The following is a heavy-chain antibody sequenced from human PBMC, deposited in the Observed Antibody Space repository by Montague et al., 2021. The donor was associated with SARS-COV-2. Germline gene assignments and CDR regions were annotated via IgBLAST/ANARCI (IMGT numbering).Heavy chain of an antibody. CDR3: ARGRQHINMVVVVVTGGEYYFDF. CDR2: INHRGST. J-gene: IGHJ4*02. Sequence: SETLSLTCAVYDGSFSDYSWTWIRQPPGKGLGWIGEINHRGSTNYNPSPKSRVTISVDTSKNQFSLKMTSVTAADTAVYYCARGRQHINMVVVVVTGGEYYFDFWGQGTLVAVSS. V-gene: IGHV4-34*01. D-gene: IGHD3-22*01. CDR1: DGSFSDYS.